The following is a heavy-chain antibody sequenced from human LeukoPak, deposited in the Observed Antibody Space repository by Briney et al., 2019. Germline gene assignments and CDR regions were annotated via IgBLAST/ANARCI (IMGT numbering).Heavy chain of an antibody. D-gene: IGHD1-14*01. CDR3: ARVRPDFQIGGDY. J-gene: IGHJ4*02. CDR1: GFSFSNYN. CDR2: ISLSSGTI. V-gene: IGHV3-48*01. Sequence: GGSLRLSCAASGFSFSNYNMHWVRQAPGKGLEWISHISLSSGTIYYADSVKGRFTISRDNARNSLYLQMNSLRAEDTAVYYCARVRPDFQIGGDYWGQGTLVTVSS.